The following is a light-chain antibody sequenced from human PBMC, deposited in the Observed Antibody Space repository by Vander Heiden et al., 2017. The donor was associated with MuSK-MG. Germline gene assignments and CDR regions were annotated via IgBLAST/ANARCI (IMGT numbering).Light chain of an antibody. J-gene: IGKJ2*01. CDR3: QQDGSSPYT. Sequence: ESVLTQSPGTLSLSPGERATLSCRPSQSVSSSYLAWYQQKPGQAPRLLIYGASSRATGIPDRFSGSGSGTDFTLTISRLEPEDFAVYYCQQDGSSPYTFGQGTKLEIK. V-gene: IGKV3-20*01. CDR1: QSVSSSY. CDR2: GAS.